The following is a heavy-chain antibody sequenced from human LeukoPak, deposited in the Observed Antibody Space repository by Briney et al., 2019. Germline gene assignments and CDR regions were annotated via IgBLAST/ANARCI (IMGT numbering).Heavy chain of an antibody. V-gene: IGHV1-8*03. Sequence: ASVKVSCKASGYTFTNYDIHWVRQATGQGLEWMGWMNPYSGNTGYARNFQGRITITRNTSISTAYMELSSLRSEDTAVYYCARTQQLVLRSPLDPWGQGTLVTVSS. CDR3: ARTQQLVLRSPLDP. CDR1: GYTFTNYD. D-gene: IGHD6-13*01. CDR2: MNPYSGNT. J-gene: IGHJ5*02.